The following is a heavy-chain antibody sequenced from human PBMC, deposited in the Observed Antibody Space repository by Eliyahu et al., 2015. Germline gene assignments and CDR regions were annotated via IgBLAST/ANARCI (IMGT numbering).Heavy chain of an antibody. J-gene: IGHJ4*02. D-gene: IGHD7-27*01. CDR3: TTRGFQLGPDS. V-gene: IGHV3-15*01. CDR2: IKSKVDGGTT. Sequence: EVQLVESGGDLVKPGGSLRLSCATSGFTFKNAWMSWVRQAPGKGLEWIGRIKSKVDGGTTDYAAPVKGRFTISRDDSGNILYLQMTSLKMEDTAVYYCTTRGFQLGPDSWGQGTLVIVSS. CDR1: GFTFKNAW.